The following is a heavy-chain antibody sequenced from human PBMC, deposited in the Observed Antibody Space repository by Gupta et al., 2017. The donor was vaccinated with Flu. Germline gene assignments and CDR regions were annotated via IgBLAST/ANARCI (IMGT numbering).Heavy chain of an antibody. Sequence: QVQLQESGPGLVKPSETLSLTCTISGGSISSYYWTWIRQPPGGGLEWIGCIYYNGNTDYNPSLKSRVTISIDTSKTQFSLNLNSVTAADTAVYYCARRSPRGYSYGYLDHWGQGTLATVSS. V-gene: IGHV4-59*08. D-gene: IGHD5-18*01. CDR1: GGSISSYY. CDR3: ARRSPRGYSYGYLDH. J-gene: IGHJ4*02. CDR2: IYYNGNT.